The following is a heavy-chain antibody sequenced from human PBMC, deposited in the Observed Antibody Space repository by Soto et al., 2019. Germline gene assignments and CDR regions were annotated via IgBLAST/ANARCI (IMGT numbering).Heavy chain of an antibody. D-gene: IGHD6-13*01. J-gene: IGHJ6*02. V-gene: IGHV4-59*01. CDR1: GGSISSYY. CDR3: ASLRIAGTGDYGMDV. Sequence: PSETLSLTCTVSGGSISSYYWSWIRQPPGKGLEWIGYIYYSGSTNYNPSLKSRVTISVDTSKNQFSLKLSSVTAADTAVYYCASLRIAGTGDYGMDVWGQGTTVTVSS. CDR2: IYYSGST.